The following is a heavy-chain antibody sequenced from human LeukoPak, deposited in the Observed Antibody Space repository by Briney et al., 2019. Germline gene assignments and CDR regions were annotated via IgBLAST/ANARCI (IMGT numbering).Heavy chain of an antibody. CDR1: GFPFSSYA. V-gene: IGHV3-23*01. J-gene: IGHJ2*01. Sequence: PGGSLRLSCSASGFPFSSYAMTWVRQAPGKGLEWVSLISGGGGGTYYADSVKGRFTISRNNSKNTLFLQMDNLRADDTAVYSCAKDQSINNWNAFHFDLWGRGTLVTVSS. D-gene: IGHD1-20*01. CDR2: ISGGGGGT. CDR3: AKDQSINNWNAFHFDL.